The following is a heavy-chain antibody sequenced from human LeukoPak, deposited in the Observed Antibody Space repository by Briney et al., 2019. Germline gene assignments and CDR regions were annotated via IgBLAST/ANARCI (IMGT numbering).Heavy chain of an antibody. D-gene: IGHD2/OR15-2a*01. CDR2: ISLGGAST. CDR3: AKGDSTQPYFFDY. CDR1: GFSFSDYA. V-gene: IGHV3-23*01. Sequence: GGSLRLSCAASGFSFSDYAMAWVRQAPGKGLEWVSGISLGGASTYHADSVKGRFTISRDNYKNTLYLEMKSLRAEDTAIYFCAKGDSTQPYFFDYWGQGTLVTVSS. J-gene: IGHJ4*02.